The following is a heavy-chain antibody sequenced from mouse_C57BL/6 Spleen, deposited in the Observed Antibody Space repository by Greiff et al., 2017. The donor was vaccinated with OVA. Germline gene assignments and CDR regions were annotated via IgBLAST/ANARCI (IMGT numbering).Heavy chain of an antibody. CDR3: ASYGNYNFDD. J-gene: IGHJ2*01. Sequence: VQLQESGPGLVQPSQSLSLTCTVSGFSLTSYGVHWVRQSPGKGLEWLGVIWSGGSTDYNAAFISRLSISKDNSKSQVFFKMNSLQADDTAIYYCASYGNYNFDDWGQGTTLTVSS. V-gene: IGHV2-2*01. CDR1: GFSLTSYG. D-gene: IGHD2-1*01. CDR2: IWSGGST.